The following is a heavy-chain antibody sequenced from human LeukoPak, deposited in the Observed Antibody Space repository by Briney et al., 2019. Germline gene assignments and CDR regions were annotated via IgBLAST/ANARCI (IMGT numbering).Heavy chain of an antibody. Sequence: GGSLRLYCAASGFTFTNYWMSWVRQAPGKGLELVANIKQDRSEKYYVDSVKGRFTISRDNAKNSLYLQMNSLRAEDTAAYYCVRGRGSGSFYTYYFDYWGQGTLVTVSS. CDR1: GFTFTNYW. CDR3: VRGRGSGSFYTYYFDY. CDR2: IKQDRSEK. D-gene: IGHD3-10*01. J-gene: IGHJ4*02. V-gene: IGHV3-7*01.